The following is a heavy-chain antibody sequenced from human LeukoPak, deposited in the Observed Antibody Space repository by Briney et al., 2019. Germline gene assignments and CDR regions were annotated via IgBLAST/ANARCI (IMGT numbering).Heavy chain of an antibody. CDR3: ARDGYSNYYYGMDV. CDR2: INPNSGGT. J-gene: IGHJ6*02. CDR1: GYTFTGYY. V-gene: IGHV1-2*02. D-gene: IGHD4-11*01. Sequence: VASVKLSCKASGYTFTGYYMHWVRQAPGHPLEWLGWINPNSGGTNYAQKFQGRVTMTRDTSISTAYMELSRLRSDDTAVYYCARDGYSNYYYGMDVWGQGTTVTVSS.